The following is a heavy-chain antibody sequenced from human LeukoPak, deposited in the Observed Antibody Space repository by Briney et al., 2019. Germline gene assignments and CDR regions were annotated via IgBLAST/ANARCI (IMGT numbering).Heavy chain of an antibody. CDR1: GGSISSYY. CDR2: IYYSGST. J-gene: IGHJ4*02. D-gene: IGHD3-22*01. V-gene: IGHV4-59*01. CDR3: ARSTAIYYDSSGFDY. Sequence: SETLSLTCTVSGGSISSYYWSWIRQPPGKGLEWIGYIYYSGSTNYNPSLKSRVTISVDTSKNQFSLKLSSVTAADTAVYYCARSTAIYYDSSGFDYWGQGTLVTVSS.